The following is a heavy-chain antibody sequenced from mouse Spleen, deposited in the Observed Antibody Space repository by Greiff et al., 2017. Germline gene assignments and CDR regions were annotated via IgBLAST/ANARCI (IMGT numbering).Heavy chain of an antibody. Sequence: VQLKQSGPELVKPGASVKIPCKASGYTFTDYNMDWVKQSHGKSLEWIGDINPNNGGTIYNQKFKGKATLTVDKSSSTAYMELRSLTSEDTAVYYCARSNYDGIVYWGQGTLVTVSA. D-gene: IGHD2-1*01. V-gene: IGHV1-18*01. J-gene: IGHJ3*01. CDR2: INPNNGGT. CDR3: ARSNYDGIVY. CDR1: GYTFTDYN.